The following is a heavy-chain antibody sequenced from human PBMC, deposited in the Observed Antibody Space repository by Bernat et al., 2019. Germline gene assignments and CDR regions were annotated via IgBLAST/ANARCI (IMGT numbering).Heavy chain of an antibody. V-gene: IGHV3-13*04. CDR3: ARGEYYGSGGDYMDV. CDR1: GFTFSSYD. CDR2: IGTAGDT. D-gene: IGHD3-10*01. Sequence: EVQLVESGGGLVQPGGSLRLSCAASGFTFSSYDMHWVRQATGKGLEWVSAIGTAGDTYYPGSVKGRFTISRENAKNSLYLQMNGLRAGDTAVYYCARGEYYGSGGDYMDVWGKGTTVTVSS. J-gene: IGHJ6*03.